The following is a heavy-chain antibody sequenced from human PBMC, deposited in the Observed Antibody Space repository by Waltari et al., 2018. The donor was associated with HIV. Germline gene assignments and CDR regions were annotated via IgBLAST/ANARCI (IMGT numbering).Heavy chain of an antibody. CDR2: ISRSGDYI. CDR3: ARELEGTVGNYFDP. J-gene: IGHJ5*02. D-gene: IGHD1-7*01. Sequence: EVQLVESGGGLVKPGGSLILSCAASGFAFSSDTMNWVRQTPGKGREWISLISRSGDYIYYADSVKGRFTISRDNAKNSLYLQMNSLRAEDTGVYYCARELEGTVGNYFDPWGQGTLVTVSS. CDR1: GFAFSSDT. V-gene: IGHV3-21*02.